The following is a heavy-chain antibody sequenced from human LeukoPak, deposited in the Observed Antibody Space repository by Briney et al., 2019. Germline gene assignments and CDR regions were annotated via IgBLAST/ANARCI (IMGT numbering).Heavy chain of an antibody. J-gene: IGHJ6*03. CDR3: TRSGYSSSWYYYYYMDV. V-gene: IGHV3-73*01. CDR2: IRSKANSYAT. D-gene: IGHD6-13*01. CDR1: GFTFSNAW. Sequence: GRSLRLSCAASGFTFSNAWMSWVRQAPGKGLEWVGRIRSKANSYATAYAASVKGRFTISRDDSKNTAYLQMNSLKTEDTAVYYCTRSGYSSSWYYYYYMDVWGKGTTVTVSS.